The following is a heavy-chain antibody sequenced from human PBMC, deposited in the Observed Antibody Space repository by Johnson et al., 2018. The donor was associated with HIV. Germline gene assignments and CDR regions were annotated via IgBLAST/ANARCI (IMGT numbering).Heavy chain of an antibody. V-gene: IGHV3-7*05. CDR2: IKQDGSEK. J-gene: IGHJ3*02. D-gene: IGHD6-13*01. CDR1: GFTFSSYW. CDR3: AKDRDLAAAGTDAFEI. Sequence: VQLVESGGGLVQPGGSLRLSCAASGFTFSSYWMNWVRQAPGKGLEWVANIKQDGSEKYYASSVKGRFTISRDNSKNSLYLQMNSLRGGDTALYYCAKDRDLAAAGTDAFEIWGQGTMVTVSS.